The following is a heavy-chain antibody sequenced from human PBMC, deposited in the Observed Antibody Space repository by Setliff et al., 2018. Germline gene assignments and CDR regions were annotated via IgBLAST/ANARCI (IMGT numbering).Heavy chain of an antibody. CDR3: ARQDSSSWPADY. CDR2: VDPEDGET. V-gene: IGHV1-69-2*01. D-gene: IGHD6-13*01. Sequence: ASVKVSFKASGYTFTDYYMHWVQQAPGKGLEWMGRVDPEDGETIYAEKFQGRVTITADTSTDTAYMELSSLRSEDTAVYYCARQDSSSWPADYWGQGTLVTVSS. J-gene: IGHJ4*02. CDR1: GYTFTDYY.